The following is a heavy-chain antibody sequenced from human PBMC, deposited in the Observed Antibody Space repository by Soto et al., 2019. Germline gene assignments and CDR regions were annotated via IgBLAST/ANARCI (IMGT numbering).Heavy chain of an antibody. J-gene: IGHJ6*02. D-gene: IGHD3-3*01. Sequence: ASVKVSCKASGYTFTGYYMHWVRQAPGQGLEWMGWINPNSGGTNYAQKFQGWVTMTRDTSISTAYMELSRLRSDDTAVYYCARDSRHDFWSGYSERTYYYGMDVWGQGTTVTVSS. V-gene: IGHV1-2*04. CDR3: ARDSRHDFWSGYSERTYYYGMDV. CDR1: GYTFTGYY. CDR2: INPNSGGT.